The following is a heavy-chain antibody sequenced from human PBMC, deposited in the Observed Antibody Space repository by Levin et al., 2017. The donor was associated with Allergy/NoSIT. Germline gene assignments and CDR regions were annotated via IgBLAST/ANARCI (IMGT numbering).Heavy chain of an antibody. CDR3: VSYRDGPYVHIAD. J-gene: IGHJ4*02. D-gene: IGHD2-21*01. CDR2: IAGSGGST. V-gene: IGHV3-23*01. Sequence: PAASVKVSCAASGFTFSSYPMSWVRQTPGKGLEWLSFIAGSGGSTHYADSVKGRFTISRDNPKNTLYLQMNNLRAEDTAVYYCVSYRDGPYVHIADWGQGTLVTVSS. CDR1: GFTFSSYP.